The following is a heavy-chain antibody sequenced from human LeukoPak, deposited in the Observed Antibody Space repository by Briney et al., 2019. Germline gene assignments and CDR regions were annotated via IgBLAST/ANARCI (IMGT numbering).Heavy chain of an antibody. CDR2: IIPIFGTA. Sequence: GSSVKVSCKASGGTFSSYAISWVRQAPGQGLEWMGGIIPIFGTANYAQKFQGRVTITADKSTSTAYMELGSLRSEDTAVYYCAAGIAVGYYYYYMDVWGKGTTVTVSS. CDR1: GGTFSSYA. J-gene: IGHJ6*03. CDR3: AAGIAVGYYYYYMDV. V-gene: IGHV1-69*06. D-gene: IGHD6-19*01.